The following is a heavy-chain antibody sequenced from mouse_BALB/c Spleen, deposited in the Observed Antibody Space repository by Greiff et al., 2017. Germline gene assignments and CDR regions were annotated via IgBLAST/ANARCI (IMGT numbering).Heavy chain of an antibody. CDR3: ARVDWFAY. CDR1: GYAFSSYW. J-gene: IGHJ3*01. V-gene: IGHV1-80*01. Sequence: QVQLQQSGAELVRPGSSVKISCKASGYAFSSYWMNWVKQRPGQGLEWIGQIYPGDGDTNYNGKFKGKATLTSDKSSSTAYMQLSSLTSEDSAVYFCARVDWFAYWGQGTLVTVSA. CDR2: IYPGDGDT.